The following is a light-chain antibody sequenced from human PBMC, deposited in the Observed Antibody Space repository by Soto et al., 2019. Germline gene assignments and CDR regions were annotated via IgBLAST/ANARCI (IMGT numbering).Light chain of an antibody. V-gene: IGLV2-8*01. CDR1: SSDVGGYNY. J-gene: IGLJ3*02. Sequence: QSALTQPPSASGSPGQSVTISCSGTSSDVGGYNYVSWYQQQPGKAPKLMIYEVTKRPSGVPDRFSGSKSGNTASLTVSGLQTGDEADYYCSSYAGSNNLVFGGGTQLTVL. CDR2: EVT. CDR3: SSYAGSNNLV.